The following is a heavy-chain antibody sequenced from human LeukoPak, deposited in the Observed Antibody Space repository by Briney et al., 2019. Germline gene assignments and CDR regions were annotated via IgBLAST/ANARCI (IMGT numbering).Heavy chain of an antibody. CDR1: GFRFNDYG. CDR3: AKGGPPNYYYGMDV. Sequence: GGSLRLSCAASGFRFNDYGMSWARQAPGKGLEWVSTISGSGTSTYYADSVKGRFTISRDNSKNTVHVRMNSLRGEDTAVYYCAKGGPPNYYYGMDVWGQGTTVTVSS. V-gene: IGHV3-23*01. CDR2: ISGSGTST. J-gene: IGHJ6*02.